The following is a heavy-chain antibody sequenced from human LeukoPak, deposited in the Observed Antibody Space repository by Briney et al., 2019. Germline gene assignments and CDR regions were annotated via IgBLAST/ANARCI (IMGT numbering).Heavy chain of an antibody. CDR3: ARLRGSGSYYYYGMDV. CDR2: IYPGDSDT. Sequence: GESLQISCKGSGYSFTSYWIGWVRQMPGKGLEWMGIIYPGDSDTRYSPSFQGQVTISADKSISTAHLQWSSLKASDTAMYYCARLRGSGSYYYYGMDVWGQGTTVTVSS. V-gene: IGHV5-51*01. CDR1: GYSFTSYW. J-gene: IGHJ6*02. D-gene: IGHD3-10*01.